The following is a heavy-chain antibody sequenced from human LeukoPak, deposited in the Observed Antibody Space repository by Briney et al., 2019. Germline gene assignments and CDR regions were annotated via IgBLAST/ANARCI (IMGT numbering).Heavy chain of an antibody. CDR2: IYTSGST. CDR3: ARDLIVVVPAASTPNDAFDI. J-gene: IGHJ3*02. Sequence: SETLSLXCTVSGGSISSYYWSWIRQPAGKELEWIGRIYTSGSTNYNPSLKSRVTMSVDTSKNQFSLKLSSVTAADTAVYYCARDLIVVVPAASTPNDAFDIWGQGTMVTVSS. CDR1: GGSISSYY. D-gene: IGHD2-2*01. V-gene: IGHV4-4*07.